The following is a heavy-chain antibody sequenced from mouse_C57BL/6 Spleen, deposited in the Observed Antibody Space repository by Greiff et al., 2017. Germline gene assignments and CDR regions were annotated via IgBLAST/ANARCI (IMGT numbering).Heavy chain of an antibody. CDR2: VHPSDSDT. CDR1: GYTFTSYW. J-gene: IGHJ3*01. Sequence: QVQLQQPGAELVKPGASVKVSCKASGYTFTSYWMHWVKQRPGQGLEWIGRVHPSDSDTNYNQKFMGKATLTVDKSSSTAYMQLSSLTSEDSAVYYCAIGDYYDYDPFAYWGQGTLVTVSA. V-gene: IGHV1-74*01. CDR3: AIGDYYDYDPFAY. D-gene: IGHD2-4*01.